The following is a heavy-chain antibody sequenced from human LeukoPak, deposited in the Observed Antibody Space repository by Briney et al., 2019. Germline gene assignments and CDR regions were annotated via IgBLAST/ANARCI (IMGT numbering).Heavy chain of an antibody. CDR1: GFTFSSYG. Sequence: GRSLRLSCAASGFTFSSYGMHWVRQAPGKGLEWVAVISYDGSTKYYTNSVKGRFTISRDNSKNTLYLQMNSLRAEDTAVYYCAKEGVRGYSYGYGTRNKWFDFWGQGTLVTVS. J-gene: IGHJ5*01. CDR2: ISYDGSTK. V-gene: IGHV3-30*18. CDR3: AKEGVRGYSYGYGTRNKWFDF. D-gene: IGHD5-18*01.